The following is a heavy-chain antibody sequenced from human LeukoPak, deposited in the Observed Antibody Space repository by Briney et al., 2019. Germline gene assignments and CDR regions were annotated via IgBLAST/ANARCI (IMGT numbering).Heavy chain of an antibody. D-gene: IGHD6-13*01. CDR2: TYYRSKWYS. Sequence: SQTLTLTCAVSGDSVSSTCAAWNRITQSQARGLEWLGRTYYRSKWYSDYAPPVRGRITVNPDTSTNQFSLQLNSVTPEDTAVYYCARYTSSWFFDSWGLGTLVTVSS. J-gene: IGHJ4*02. CDR1: GDSVSSTCAA. CDR3: ARYTSSWFFDS. V-gene: IGHV6-1*01.